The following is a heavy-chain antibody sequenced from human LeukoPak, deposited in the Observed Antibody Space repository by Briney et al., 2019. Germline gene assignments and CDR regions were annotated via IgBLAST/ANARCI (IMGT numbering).Heavy chain of an antibody. J-gene: IGHJ4*02. V-gene: IGHV3-21*01. CDR2: ISSSSSYI. Sequence: PGGSLRLSCAASGFTFSSYSMNWVRQAPGKGLEWVSSISSSSSYIYYADSVKGRFTISRDNAKNSLYLQMNSLRAEDTAVYYCARDPTYGSGSYYFDYWGQGTLVTVSS. CDR3: ARDPTYGSGSYYFDY. D-gene: IGHD3-10*01. CDR1: GFTFSSYS.